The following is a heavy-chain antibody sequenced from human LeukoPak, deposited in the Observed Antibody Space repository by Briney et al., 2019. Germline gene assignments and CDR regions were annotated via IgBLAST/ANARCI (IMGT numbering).Heavy chain of an antibody. CDR1: GGSFSGYY. Sequence: PSETLSLTCAVYGGSFSGYYWSWIRQPPGKGLEWIAEINHSGATNYNPSLKSRVTVSLDTSKDQFSLKLTSVTAADTAIYNCARSIMTTVTTFGYWGQGTLVTVSS. D-gene: IGHD4-11*01. J-gene: IGHJ4*02. CDR3: ARSIMTTVTTFGY. V-gene: IGHV4-34*01. CDR2: INHSGAT.